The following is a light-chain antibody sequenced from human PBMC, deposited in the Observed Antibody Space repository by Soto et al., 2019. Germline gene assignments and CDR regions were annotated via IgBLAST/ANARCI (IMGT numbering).Light chain of an antibody. CDR2: DVT. CDR1: SSDVGGFTY. CDR3: SSYADSNYLI. V-gene: IGLV2-8*01. J-gene: IGLJ2*01. Sequence: QSVLTQPPSASGSPGQSVTISCTGTSSDVGGFTYVSWYQQHPGKAPKLLISDVTKRPSGVPDRFSGSKSGNTASLTVSGLQAEDEGFYYCSSYADSNYLIFGGGTKVTVL.